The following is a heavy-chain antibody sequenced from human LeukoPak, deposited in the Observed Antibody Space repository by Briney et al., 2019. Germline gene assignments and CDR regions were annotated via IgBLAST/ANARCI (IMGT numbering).Heavy chain of an antibody. D-gene: IGHD6-19*01. Sequence: GGSLRLSCAASGFTFSNYWMSWVRQAPGKGLEWVANIKQDRSEKYYVDSVKGRFTISRDNAKNSLYLQMNSLRAEDTAVYYCARDRGIAVAGEFDYWGQGTLVTVSS. CDR2: IKQDRSEK. CDR1: GFTFSNYW. CDR3: ARDRGIAVAGEFDY. J-gene: IGHJ4*02. V-gene: IGHV3-7*01.